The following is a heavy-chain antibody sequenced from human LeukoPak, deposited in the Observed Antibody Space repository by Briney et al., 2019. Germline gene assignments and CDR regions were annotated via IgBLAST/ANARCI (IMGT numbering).Heavy chain of an antibody. D-gene: IGHD2-15*01. Sequence: SETLSLTCAVYGVSFSSGGYYWSWIRQPPGKGLEWIGYIYHSGSTYYNPSLKSRVTISVDRSKNQFSLKLSSVTAADTAVYYCAREAGVPAATREDYYYYMDVWGKGTTVTVSS. CDR3: AREAGVPAATREDYYYYMDV. V-gene: IGHV4-30-2*01. CDR1: GVSFSSGGYY. J-gene: IGHJ6*03. CDR2: IYHSGST.